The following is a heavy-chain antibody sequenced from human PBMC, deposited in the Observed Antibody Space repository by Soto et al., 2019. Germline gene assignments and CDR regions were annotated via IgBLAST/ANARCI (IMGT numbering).Heavy chain of an antibody. V-gene: IGHV3-23*01. Sequence: PWGSLRLSCAASGFTFSSYAMSWLRQAPGKGLEWVSSISGSGGSTYYADSVKGRFTISRDNSKNTLYLQMNRLRAEDTAVYYCAKLPWFGELWEYWGQGTMVTVSS. D-gene: IGHD3-10*01. CDR1: GFTFSSYA. J-gene: IGHJ4*02. CDR3: AKLPWFGELWEY. CDR2: ISGSGGST.